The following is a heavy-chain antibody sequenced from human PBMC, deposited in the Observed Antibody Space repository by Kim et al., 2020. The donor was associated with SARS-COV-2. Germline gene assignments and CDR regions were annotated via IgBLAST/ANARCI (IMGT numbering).Heavy chain of an antibody. CDR2: KT. J-gene: IGHJ4*02. Sequence: KTKYSQKFQDRVTITRDTSANTAYMDLRSLTFEDTAIYYCARDMNPTVYDYWGQGTLVTVSS. D-gene: IGHD4-4*01. V-gene: IGHV1-3*01. CDR3: ARDMNPTVYDY.